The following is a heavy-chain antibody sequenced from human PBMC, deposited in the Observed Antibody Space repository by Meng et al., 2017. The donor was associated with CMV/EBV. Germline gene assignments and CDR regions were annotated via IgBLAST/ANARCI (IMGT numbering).Heavy chain of an antibody. Sequence: SVKVSCKASGGTFSSYTISWVRQAPGQGLEWMGRIIPILGIANYAQKFQGRVTITADNSTSTAYMELSSLRSEDTAVYYCAREGGQAEHRWMTFDYWGQGTLVTVSS. CDR2: IIPILGIA. J-gene: IGHJ4*02. V-gene: IGHV1-69*04. CDR1: GGTFSSYT. CDR3: AREGGQAEHRWMTFDY. D-gene: IGHD1-14*01.